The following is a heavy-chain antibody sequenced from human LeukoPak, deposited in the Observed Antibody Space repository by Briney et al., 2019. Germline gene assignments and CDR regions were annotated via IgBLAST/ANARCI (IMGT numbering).Heavy chain of an antibody. CDR1: GFTFSSYG. D-gene: IGHD3-10*01. J-gene: IGHJ6*03. V-gene: IGHV3-30*02. CDR3: AKIRPTMVRGVTRRDYYYMDV. CDR2: IRYDGSNR. Sequence: GGSLRLSCAASGFTFSSYGMHWVRQAPGKGREWVAFIRYDGSNRYYADSVKGRFTISRDNSKNTLYLQMNSLRAEDTAVYYCAKIRPTMVRGVTRRDYYYMDVWGKGTTVTVSS.